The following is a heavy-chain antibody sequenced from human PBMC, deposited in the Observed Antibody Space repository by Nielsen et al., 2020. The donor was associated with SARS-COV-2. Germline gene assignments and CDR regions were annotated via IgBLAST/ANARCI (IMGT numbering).Heavy chain of an antibody. V-gene: IGHV4-39*01. CDR1: GGSISSSSYY. Sequence: SATLSLTCTVSGGSISSSSYYWGWIRQPPGKGLEWIGSIYYSGSTYYNPSLKSRVTISVDTSKNQFSLKLSSVTAADTAVYYCARTTLIVYCSGGSCYVFDYWGQGTLVTVSS. D-gene: IGHD2-15*01. CDR2: IYYSGST. J-gene: IGHJ4*02. CDR3: ARTTLIVYCSGGSCYVFDY.